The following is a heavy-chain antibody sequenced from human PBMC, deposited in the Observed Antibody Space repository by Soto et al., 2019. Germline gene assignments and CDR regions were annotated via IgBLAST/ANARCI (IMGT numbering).Heavy chain of an antibody. D-gene: IGHD6-19*01. V-gene: IGHV3-23*01. CDR2: ISNDGGDT. J-gene: IGHJ4*02. CDR1: EFPFSIYT. Sequence: EVQLLESGGGLVQPGGSLRLSCAASEFPFSIYTMTWVRQAPGKGLEWVSTISNDGGDTKYADSVKGRFAISRDNSKNTLFLEMNSLRIEDTAIYFCVKGGWLDYFGQRTVVTVSS. CDR3: VKGGWLDY.